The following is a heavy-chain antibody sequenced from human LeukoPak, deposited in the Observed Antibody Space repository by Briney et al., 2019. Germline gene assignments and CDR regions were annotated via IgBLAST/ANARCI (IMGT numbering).Heavy chain of an antibody. CDR3: AKGRNGDNVAEAADI. J-gene: IGHJ3*02. Sequence: PGRSLRLSCAASGFTFSSYGMHWVRQAPGKGLEWVAVIWYDGSNKYYADSVKGRFTISRDNSKNTLYLQMNGLRGEDTAVYYCAKGRNGDNVAEAADIWGQGTMVTVSS. D-gene: IGHD4-17*01. CDR2: IWYDGSNK. CDR1: GFTFSSYG. V-gene: IGHV3-33*06.